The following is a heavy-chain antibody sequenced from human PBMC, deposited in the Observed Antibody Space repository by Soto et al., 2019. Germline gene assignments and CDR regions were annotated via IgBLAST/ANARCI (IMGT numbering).Heavy chain of an antibody. Sequence: QVQLQESGPGLVKPSETLSLTCTVSGGSISSYYWSWIRQPPGKGLEWIGYIYYSGSTNYNPSLKSRVPISVATSKNQFSLKLSSVPAADTAVYYCARLWGWFGDYWGQGTLVTVSS. D-gene: IGHD3-10*01. J-gene: IGHJ4*02. CDR3: ARLWGWFGDY. V-gene: IGHV4-59*08. CDR2: IYYSGST. CDR1: GGSISSYY.